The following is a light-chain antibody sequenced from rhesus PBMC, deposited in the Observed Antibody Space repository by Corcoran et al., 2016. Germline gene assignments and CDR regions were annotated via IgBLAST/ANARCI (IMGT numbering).Light chain of an antibody. J-gene: IGKJ4*01. CDR1: QSVSSS. CDR2: GAS. CDR3: QQDYSWPLT. Sequence: EIVMTQSPATLSLSPGERATLSCRASQSVSSSLAWYQQKPGQAPKRLIYGASSRANGIPDRFSGSGSVTEFTLTISSLEPEDVGVYYCQQDYSWPLTFGGGTKVELK. V-gene: IGKV3-42*01.